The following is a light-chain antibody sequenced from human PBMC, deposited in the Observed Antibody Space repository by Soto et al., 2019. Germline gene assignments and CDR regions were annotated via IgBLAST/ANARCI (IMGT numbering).Light chain of an antibody. CDR3: QQYKSYSPYT. J-gene: IGKJ2*01. CDR1: ECISRW. Sequence: DIQMTQSPSTLSASVGDRVTITCRASECISRWLAWYQQKPVKAPKLLIHRASTLETGVPSRISGSGSGTDFTLTISNLQPDDFATYYCQQYKSYSPYTLGQGTKVEIK. V-gene: IGKV1-5*03. CDR2: RAS.